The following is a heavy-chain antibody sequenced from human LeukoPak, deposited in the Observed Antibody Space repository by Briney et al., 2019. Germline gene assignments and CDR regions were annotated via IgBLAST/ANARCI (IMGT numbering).Heavy chain of an antibody. CDR2: INPSGGST. J-gene: IGHJ4*02. CDR3: AFSSGWYAIDY. CDR1: GYTFTSYY. V-gene: IGHV1-46*03. D-gene: IGHD6-19*01. Sequence: ASVKVSCKASGYTFTSYYMHWVRPAPGQGLEWMGIINPSGGSTSYAQKFQGRVTMTRDTSTSTVYMELSSLRSEDTAVYYCAFSSGWYAIDYWGQGTLVTVSS.